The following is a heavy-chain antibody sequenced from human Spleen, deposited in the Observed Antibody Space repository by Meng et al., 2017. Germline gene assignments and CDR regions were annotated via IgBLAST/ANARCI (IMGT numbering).Heavy chain of an antibody. CDR2: FDPEDGET. V-gene: IGHV1-24*01. Sequence: ASVKVSCKVSGYTLTELSMHWVRQAPGKGLEWMGGFDPEDGETIYAQKFQGRVTMTEDTSTDTAYMELSSLRSEDTAVYYCATTVTPLSGSYSHPRNDALDIWGQGTMVTVSS. CDR1: GYTLTELS. J-gene: IGHJ3*02. CDR3: ATTVTPLSGSYSHPRNDALDI. D-gene: IGHD1-26*01.